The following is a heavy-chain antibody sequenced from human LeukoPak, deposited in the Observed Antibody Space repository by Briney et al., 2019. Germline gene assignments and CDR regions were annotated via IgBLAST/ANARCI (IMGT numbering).Heavy chain of an antibody. D-gene: IGHD3-10*01. V-gene: IGHV3-53*01. CDR2: IYSGGTT. CDR3: ASILRSSSGYYFDY. J-gene: IGHJ4*02. Sequence: GSLRLSCAASGFTVSSNYMSWVRQAPGKGLEWVSVIYSGGTTYYADSVKGRFTISRDNSKNTLYLQMNSLRAEDTAVYYCASILRSSSGYYFDYWGQGTLVTVSS. CDR1: GFTVSSNY.